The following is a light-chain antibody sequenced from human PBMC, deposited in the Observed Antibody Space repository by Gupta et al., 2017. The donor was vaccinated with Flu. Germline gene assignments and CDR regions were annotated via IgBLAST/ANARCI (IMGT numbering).Light chain of an antibody. Sequence: PSTMSASVGDRVTITCRANQNISRWLAWYQQKPGKAPKLLIYKGSSLESGVPSRFSGSGSGTEFTLTISSRQPDDFATYYCQQENSYPYTFGQGTKLDIK. CDR3: QQENSYPYT. J-gene: IGKJ2*01. V-gene: IGKV1-5*03. CDR1: QNISRW. CDR2: KGS.